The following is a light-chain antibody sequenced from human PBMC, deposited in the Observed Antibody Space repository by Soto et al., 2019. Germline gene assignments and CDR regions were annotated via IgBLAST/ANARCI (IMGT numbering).Light chain of an antibody. CDR3: CSYAGTYSRYV. CDR2: DVT. J-gene: IGLJ1*01. V-gene: IGLV2-11*01. CDR1: GSDVGGYNY. Sequence: QSVLTQPRSVSGSPGQSVTLSCAGAGSDVGGYNYVSWYQHHPGKAPKRLIYDVTKRPSGVPDRFSGSKSGSTASLTISGLQAEDEADYYCCSYAGTYSRYVFGTGTKLTVL.